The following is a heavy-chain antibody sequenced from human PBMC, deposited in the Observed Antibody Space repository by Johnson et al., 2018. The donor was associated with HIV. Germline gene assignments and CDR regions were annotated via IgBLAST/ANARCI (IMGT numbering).Heavy chain of an antibody. CDR1: GFTFSPYW. CDR2: IYWNGGCT. V-gene: IGHV3-74*01. J-gene: IGHJ3*02. CDR3: ARSPGEADAFDI. Sequence: VQLVESGGGLVQPGGSLRLSCAASGFTFSPYWMHWVRQAPGQGLVWVSGIYWNGGCTGYADSVKGRFTISRDNAKNSLYLQMNSLRAEDTAMYYCARSPGEADAFDIWGQGTMVTVSS. D-gene: IGHD3-10*01.